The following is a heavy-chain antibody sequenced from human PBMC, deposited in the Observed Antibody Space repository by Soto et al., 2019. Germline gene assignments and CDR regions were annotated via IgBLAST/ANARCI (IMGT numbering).Heavy chain of an antibody. CDR3: ARGGMVPVFARNYYFDY. CDR2: IYYSGST. Sequence: SETLSLTCTVSGYSISSGGYYWSWIRQHPGKGLEWIGYIYYSGSTYYNPSLESRVTISVDTSKNQFSLNLRSVTAADTAVYYCARGGMVPVFARNYYFDYWGQGTLVTVSS. V-gene: IGHV4-31*03. CDR1: GYSISSGGYY. D-gene: IGHD3-10*01. J-gene: IGHJ4*02.